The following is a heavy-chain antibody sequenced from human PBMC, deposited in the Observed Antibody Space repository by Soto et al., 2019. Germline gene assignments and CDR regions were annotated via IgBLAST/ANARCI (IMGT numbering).Heavy chain of an antibody. D-gene: IGHD4-17*01. J-gene: IGHJ3*02. V-gene: IGHV1-58*01. CDR2: IVVGSGNT. Sequence: QMQLVQSGPEVKKPGTSVKVSCKASGFTFTSSAVQWVRQARGQRLEWIGWIVVGSGNTNYAQKFQERVTITRDMSTSTAYMELSSLRSEDTAVYYCAADIMTTVVTDAFDIWGQGTMVTVSS. CDR1: GFTFTSSA. CDR3: AADIMTTVVTDAFDI.